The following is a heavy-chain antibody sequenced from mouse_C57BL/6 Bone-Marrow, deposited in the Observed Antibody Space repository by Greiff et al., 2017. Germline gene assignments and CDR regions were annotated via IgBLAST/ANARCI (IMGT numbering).Heavy chain of an antibody. J-gene: IGHJ4*01. V-gene: IGHV5-6*01. CDR3: ARHPLMDY. CDR2: ISSGGSYT. Sequence: DVQLVESGGDLVKPGGSLKLSCAASGFTFSSYGMSWVRQTPDKRLEWVATISSGGSYTYYPDSVKGRFTISRDNAKNTLYLQMSSLKSEDTAMYYCARHPLMDYWGQGTSVTVSS. CDR1: GFTFSSYG.